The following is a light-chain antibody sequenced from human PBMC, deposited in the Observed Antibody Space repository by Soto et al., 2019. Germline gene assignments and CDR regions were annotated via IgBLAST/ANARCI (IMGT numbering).Light chain of an antibody. J-gene: IGKJ5*01. CDR1: QTVRNNY. CDR3: QPFSSYPLT. Sequence: EFVLTQSPGTLSLSPGERATLSCRASQTVRNNYLAWYQQKPGQAPRLLIYDASSRATGIPDRFSGGGSGTDFTLTISRLEPEDFEVYYCQPFSSYPLTFGGGTRLEIK. CDR2: DAS. V-gene: IGKV3-20*01.